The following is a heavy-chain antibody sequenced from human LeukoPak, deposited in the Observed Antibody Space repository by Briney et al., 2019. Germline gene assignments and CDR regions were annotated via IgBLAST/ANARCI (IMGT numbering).Heavy chain of an antibody. D-gene: IGHD3-16*01. CDR3: ARHKPFDGADY. CDR2: IFYSGTT. CDR1: GGSISSSTHY. J-gene: IGHJ4*02. Sequence: PSETLSLTCTVSGGSISSSTHYWGWIRQPPGKGLEWIGNIFYSGTTYYYPSLKSRVTISVDTSKNHFSLRLSSVTVADTAIYYCARHKPFDGADYWGQGTLVTVSS. V-gene: IGHV4-39*01.